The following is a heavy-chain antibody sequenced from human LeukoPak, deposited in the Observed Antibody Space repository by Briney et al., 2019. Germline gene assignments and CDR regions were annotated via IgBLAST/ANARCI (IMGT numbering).Heavy chain of an antibody. CDR2: ISGSGGST. Sequence: TGGSLRLSCAASGFTFSSYAMSWVRQAPGKGLEWVSAISGSGGSTYYADSVKGRFTISRDNSRNTLHLQMNSLRPEDTAVYYCAKDMPPIATANHDAFDIWGQGTMVTVSS. V-gene: IGHV3-23*01. CDR3: AKDMPPIATANHDAFDI. D-gene: IGHD6-13*01. CDR1: GFTFSSYA. J-gene: IGHJ3*02.